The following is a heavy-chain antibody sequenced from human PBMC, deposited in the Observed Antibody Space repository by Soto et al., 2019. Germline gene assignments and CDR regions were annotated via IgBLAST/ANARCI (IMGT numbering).Heavy chain of an antibody. CDR2: IYYSGST. Sequence: QLQLQESGPGLVKPSETLSLTCTVSGGSISSSSYYWGWIRQPPGKGLGWIGSIYYSGSTYYNPSLKSRGTISVDKAKNQFSLKLSSVTAADTAVYYCARLEGLATSSYYFDYWGQGTLVTVSS. D-gene: IGHD6-6*01. CDR3: ARLEGLATSSYYFDY. J-gene: IGHJ4*02. V-gene: IGHV4-39*01. CDR1: GGSISSSSYY.